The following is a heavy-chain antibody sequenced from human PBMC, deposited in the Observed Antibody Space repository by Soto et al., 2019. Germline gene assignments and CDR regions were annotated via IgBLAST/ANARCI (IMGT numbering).Heavy chain of an antibody. D-gene: IGHD2-15*01. J-gene: IGHJ4*02. V-gene: IGHV2-5*02. CDR3: ALRQRTVVVGAPFDL. Sequence: QITLRESGPTLVQPTQTLTLTCTLSGVSLSTSGEGVGWIRQPPGKALEWLALIYWDDDKRFSPSLKSRLAITRDISKNQVVMTMTDMAPEDTAIYYCALRQRTVVVGAPFDLWGQGSQVTVSS. CDR2: IYWDDDK. CDR1: GVSLSTSGEG.